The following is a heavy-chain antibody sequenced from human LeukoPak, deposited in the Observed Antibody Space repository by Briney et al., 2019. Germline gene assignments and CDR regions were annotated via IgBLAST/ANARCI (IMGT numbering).Heavy chain of an antibody. V-gene: IGHV3-30*03. CDR2: ISYDGSNK. CDR1: GFTFSSYG. Sequence: GGSLRLSCAASGFTFSSYGMHWVRQAPGKGLEWVAVISYDGSNKYYADSVKGRFTISRDNSKNTLYLQMNSLRAEDTAVYYCARAPVGGYAIFDYWGQGTLVTVSS. J-gene: IGHJ4*02. D-gene: IGHD5-12*01. CDR3: ARAPVGGYAIFDY.